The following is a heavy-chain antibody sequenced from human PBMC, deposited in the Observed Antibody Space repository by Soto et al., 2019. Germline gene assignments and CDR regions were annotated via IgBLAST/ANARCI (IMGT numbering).Heavy chain of an antibody. D-gene: IGHD3-3*01. V-gene: IGHV1-2*02. CDR2: INPATGAA. CDR3: ARGGGVGVAGSAAFDM. Sequence: QLHLVQSGAVVKKPGASVTVSCSASGYPVTAYYMHWVRQAPGRGLEWMGGINPATGAAKYTQTVRGRVTMARYTSTSTVFMELSGLASEDTAVFYCARGGGVGVAGSAAFDMWGQGTLVTVSS. J-gene: IGHJ3*02. CDR1: GYPVTAYY.